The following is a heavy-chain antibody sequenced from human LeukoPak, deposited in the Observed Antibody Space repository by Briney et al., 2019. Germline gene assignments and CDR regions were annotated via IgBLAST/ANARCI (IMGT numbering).Heavy chain of an antibody. D-gene: IGHD6-13*01. CDR2: ISQNGDS. J-gene: IGHJ3*02. Sequence: SSETLSLTCGVSGGSLSFYYWSWIRQSPGKGLEWIAEISQNGDSNYNMSLKSRVTISLDKSKNQVSLKLNSVTAADTAVYYCARDSAEQLADGFDIWGQGTMVTVSS. CDR3: ARDSAEQLADGFDI. V-gene: IGHV4-34*01. CDR1: GGSLSFYY.